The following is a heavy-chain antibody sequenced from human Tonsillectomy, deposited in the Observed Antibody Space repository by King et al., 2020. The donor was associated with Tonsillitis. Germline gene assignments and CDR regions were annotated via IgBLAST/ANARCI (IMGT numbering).Heavy chain of an antibody. V-gene: IGHV4-39*01. Sequence: QLQESGPGVVKPSETLSLTCTVSGGSISTSDQYWAWIRQPPGKGLEWSGYMYNTGTTFYNPSLKSRITISGGTSENRFSLKLSSVTAADTAVYFCARYVSGSFDYWGQGALVTVSS. CDR3: ARYVSGSFDY. D-gene: IGHD1-26*01. J-gene: IGHJ4*02. CDR1: GGSISTSDQY. CDR2: MYNTGTT.